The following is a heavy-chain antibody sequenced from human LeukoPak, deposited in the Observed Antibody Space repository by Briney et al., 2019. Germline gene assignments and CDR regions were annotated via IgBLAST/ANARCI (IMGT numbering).Heavy chain of an antibody. Sequence: GGSLRLSCAASGFTFSSYAMHWVRQAPGKGLEWVAVISYDGSNKYYADSVKGRFTISRDNSKNTLYLQMNSLRAEDTAVYYCARDWALDSYAEFDYWGQGTLVTVSS. V-gene: IGHV3-30-3*01. D-gene: IGHD5-18*01. CDR2: ISYDGSNK. J-gene: IGHJ4*02. CDR1: GFTFSSYA. CDR3: ARDWALDSYAEFDY.